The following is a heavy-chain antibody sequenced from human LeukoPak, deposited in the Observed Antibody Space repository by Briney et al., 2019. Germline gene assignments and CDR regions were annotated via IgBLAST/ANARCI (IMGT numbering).Heavy chain of an antibody. CDR2: IYTSGST. Sequence: SETLSLTCTVSGGSISSYYWSWIRQPAGKGLEWIGRIYTSGSTNYNPSLKSRVTMSVDTSKNQFSLKLSSVTAAHTAVYYCAIDPSNWNDDAFDIWGQGTMVTVSS. V-gene: IGHV4-4*07. J-gene: IGHJ3*02. D-gene: IGHD1-1*01. CDR3: AIDPSNWNDDAFDI. CDR1: GGSISSYY.